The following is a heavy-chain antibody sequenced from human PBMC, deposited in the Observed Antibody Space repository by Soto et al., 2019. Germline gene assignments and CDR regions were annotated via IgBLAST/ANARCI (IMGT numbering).Heavy chain of an antibody. Sequence: QMQLVQSGPEVKKPGTSVKVSCKVSGFTFTTLVVLWVRQARGHPLEWIGWIVVGSGNTNYAQKYQERVTITRDMXTGTAYMELSSLRSEDTAVYSCATDSRGNYAPLGYWGQGTLVTVSS. CDR2: IVVGSGNT. D-gene: IGHD4-4*01. J-gene: IGHJ4*02. CDR1: GFTFTTLV. CDR3: ATDSRGNYAPLGY. V-gene: IGHV1-58*01.